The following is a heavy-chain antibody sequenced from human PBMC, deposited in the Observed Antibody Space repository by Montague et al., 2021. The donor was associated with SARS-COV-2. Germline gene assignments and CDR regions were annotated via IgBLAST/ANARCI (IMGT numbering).Heavy chain of an antibody. V-gene: IGHV3-23*03. J-gene: IGHJ6*02. CDR2: IYSGGNTI. Sequence: SLRLSCAASGFTFGNYAMNWVRQAPGKGLEWASIIYSGGNTIDYVESVKGRFTISRDNSKNMLYLQMNSLRADDTAVYYCAKELALAGQYYSYGMDVWGQGTTVTVSS. D-gene: IGHD6-19*01. CDR1: GFTFGNYA. CDR3: AKELALAGQYYSYGMDV.